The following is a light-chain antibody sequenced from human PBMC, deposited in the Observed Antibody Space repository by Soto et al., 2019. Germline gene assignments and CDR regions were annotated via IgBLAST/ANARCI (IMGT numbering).Light chain of an antibody. Sequence: QSVLAQPASVSWSPGQSIAISCTGSSSDVGIYNYVSWYQQHPGKVPKLIIYDVTNRPSVVSNRFSGSKSGNTASLTISGLQAEDEPDYYCSSYTTSSTWVFGTGTKGTVL. J-gene: IGLJ1*01. CDR3: SSYTTSSTWV. CDR1: SSDVGIYNY. V-gene: IGLV2-14*03. CDR2: DVT.